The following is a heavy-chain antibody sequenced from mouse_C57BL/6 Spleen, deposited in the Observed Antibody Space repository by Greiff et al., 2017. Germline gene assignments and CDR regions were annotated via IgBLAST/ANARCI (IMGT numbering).Heavy chain of an antibody. V-gene: IGHV1-64*01. CDR2: IHPNSGST. J-gene: IGHJ3*01. D-gene: IGHD2-4*01. Sequence: VQLQQPGAELVKPGASVKLSCKASGYTFTSYWMHWVKQRPGQGLEWIGMIHPNSGSTNYNEKFKSKATLTVDKSSSTAYMQLSSLTSEDSAVYYCAREGGLRTWFAYWRQGTLVTVSA. CDR3: AREGGLRTWFAY. CDR1: GYTFTSYW.